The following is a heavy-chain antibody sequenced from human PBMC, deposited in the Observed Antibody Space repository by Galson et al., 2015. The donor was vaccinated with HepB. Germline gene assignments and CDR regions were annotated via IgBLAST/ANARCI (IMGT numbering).Heavy chain of an antibody. CDR3: ARWLQGFPFDY. V-gene: IGHV1-46*01. J-gene: IGHJ4*02. D-gene: IGHD5-24*01. Sequence: SGYTFTSYYMHWVRQAPGQGLEWMGIINPSGGSTSYAQKFQGRVTMTRDTSTSTVYMELSSLRSEDTAVYYCARWLQGFPFDYWGQGTLVTVSS. CDR1: GYTFTSYY. CDR2: INPSGGST.